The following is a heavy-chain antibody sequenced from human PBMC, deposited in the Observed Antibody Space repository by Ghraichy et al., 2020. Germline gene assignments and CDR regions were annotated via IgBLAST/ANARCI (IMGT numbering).Heavy chain of an antibody. J-gene: IGHJ5*02. CDR3: AHARRSLVYYDFWSGYYRVLLFDP. V-gene: IGHV2-5*02. Sequence: SGPTLVKPTQTLTLTCTFSGFSLSTSGVGVGWIRQPPGKALEWLALIYWDDDKRYSPSLKSRLTITKDTSKNQVVLTMTNMDPVDTATYYCAHARRSLVYYDFWSGYYRVLLFDPWGQGTLVTVSS. CDR2: IYWDDDK. CDR1: GFSLSTSGVG. D-gene: IGHD3-3*01.